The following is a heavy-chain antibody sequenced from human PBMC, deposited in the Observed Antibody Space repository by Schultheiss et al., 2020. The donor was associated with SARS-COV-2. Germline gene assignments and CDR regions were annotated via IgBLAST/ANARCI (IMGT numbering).Heavy chain of an antibody. V-gene: IGHV4-34*01. D-gene: IGHD2-2*01. J-gene: IGHJ4*02. CDR3: ASSSLAAQPHGY. Sequence: SETLSLTCAVYGGSFSGYYWSWIRQPAGKGLEWIGEINHSGSTNYNPSLKSRVTISVDTSKNQFSLKLSSVTAADTAVYYCASSSLAAQPHGYWGQGTLVTVSS. CDR1: GGSFSGYY. CDR2: INHSGST.